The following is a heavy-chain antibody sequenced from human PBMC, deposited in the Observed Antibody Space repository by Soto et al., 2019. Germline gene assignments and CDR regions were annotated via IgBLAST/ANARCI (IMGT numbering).Heavy chain of an antibody. J-gene: IGHJ4*02. D-gene: IGHD7-27*01. CDR1: EFTFSMFA. Sequence: GGSLRLSCAASEFTFSMFAMSWVLQSPGKGLEWVSTISGSGGSTYYADAVKGRFTISRDNSMGTLYLQMKSLRVEDTAIYYCAKEVSLGSTVDLGYWGQGALVTVSS. CDR3: AKEVSLGSTVDLGY. V-gene: IGHV3-23*01. CDR2: ISGSGGST.